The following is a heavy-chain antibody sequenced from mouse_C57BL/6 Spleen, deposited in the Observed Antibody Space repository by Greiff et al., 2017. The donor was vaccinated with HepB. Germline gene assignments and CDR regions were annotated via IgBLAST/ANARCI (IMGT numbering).Heavy chain of an antibody. J-gene: IGHJ4*01. CDR3: ASPHPDYYGYAMDY. CDR2: ISNGGGST. D-gene: IGHD1-1*01. Sequence: EVQRVESGGGLVQPGGSLKLSCAASGFTFSDYYMYWVRQTPEKRLEWVAYISNGGGSTYYPDTVKGRFTISRDNAKNTLYLQLSRLKSEDTAMYYCASPHPDYYGYAMDYWGQGTSVTVSS. CDR1: GFTFSDYY. V-gene: IGHV5-12*01.